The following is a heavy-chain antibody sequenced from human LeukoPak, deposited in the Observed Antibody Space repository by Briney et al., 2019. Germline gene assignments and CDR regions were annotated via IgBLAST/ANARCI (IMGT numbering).Heavy chain of an antibody. CDR1: GGSISSYY. D-gene: IGHD6-13*01. CDR3: ARSYSSSWSYYYYYYMDV. J-gene: IGHJ6*03. V-gene: IGHV4-59*01. Sequence: PSETLSLTRTVSGGSISSYYWSWIRQPPGKGLEWIGYIYYSGSTNYNPSLKSRVTISVDTSKNQFSLKLSSVTAADTAVYYCARSYSSSWSYYYYYYMDVWGKGTTVTVSS. CDR2: IYYSGST.